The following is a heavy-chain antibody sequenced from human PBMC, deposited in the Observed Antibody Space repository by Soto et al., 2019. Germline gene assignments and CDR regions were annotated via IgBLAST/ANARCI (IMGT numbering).Heavy chain of an antibody. Sequence: KPSATLSLTWTVDARTLSGHYWHRIRPPPGKGLDCIGEVIHTGRTNYKPSLKGRVTISVDTSKNQFSRNLSSVTVADTAVYYCPGSPESSDFPYYFNFWGQGTQVTVSS. CDR1: ARTLSGHY. CDR2: VIHTGRT. D-gene: IGHD2-21*02. CDR3: PGSPESSDFPYYFNF. V-gene: IGHV4-34*12. J-gene: IGHJ4*02.